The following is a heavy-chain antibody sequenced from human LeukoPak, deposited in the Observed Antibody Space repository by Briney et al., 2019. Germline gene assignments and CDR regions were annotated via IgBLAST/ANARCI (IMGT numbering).Heavy chain of an antibody. CDR2: IYYSGST. CDR3: AREWMVPDWFDP. CDR1: GGSISSYY. J-gene: IGHJ5*02. D-gene: IGHD6-19*01. V-gene: IGHV4-59*01. Sequence: SETLSLTCTVSGGSISSYYWSWIRQPPGKGLEWIGYIYYSGSTNYNPSLKSRVTISVDTSKNQFSLKLSSATAADTAVYYCAREWMVPDWFDPWGQGTLVTVSS.